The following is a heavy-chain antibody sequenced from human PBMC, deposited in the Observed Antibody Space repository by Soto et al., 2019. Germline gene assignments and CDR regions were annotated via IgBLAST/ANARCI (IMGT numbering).Heavy chain of an antibody. Sequence: GASVKVSCKVSGYTLTELFMHWVRQAPGKGLEWMGGFDPEDGETIYAQKFQGRVTMTEDTSTDTAYMELSSLRSEDTAVYYCATVICSGGSCYPGYYYHGMDVWGQGTTVTVSS. CDR1: GYTLTELF. D-gene: IGHD2-15*01. CDR2: FDPEDGET. J-gene: IGHJ6*02. CDR3: ATVICSGGSCYPGYYYHGMDV. V-gene: IGHV1-24*01.